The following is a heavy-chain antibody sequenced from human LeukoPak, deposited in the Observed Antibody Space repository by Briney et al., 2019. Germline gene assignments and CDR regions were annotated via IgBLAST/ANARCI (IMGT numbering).Heavy chain of an antibody. CDR2: IYYSGST. D-gene: IGHD4-17*01. CDR3: AREFKVGDYDWFDP. V-gene: IGHV4-61*08. Sequence: SETLSLTCTVSGGSISSGDYYWSWLRQPPGKGLEWIGYIYYSGSTNYNPSLKSRVTISVDTSKNQFSLKLSSVTAADTAVYYCAREFKVGDYDWFDPCGQGTLVTVSS. CDR1: GGSISSGDYY. J-gene: IGHJ5*02.